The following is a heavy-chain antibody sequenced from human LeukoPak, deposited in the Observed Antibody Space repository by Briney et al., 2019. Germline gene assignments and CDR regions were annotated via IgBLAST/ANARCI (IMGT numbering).Heavy chain of an antibody. Sequence: SETLSLTCAVYGGSFSGYYWSWIRQPPGKGLEWIGEINHSGSTNYNPSLKSRVTISVDTSKNQFSLKLSSVTAADTAVYYCARFAYGSGSYPRANYWGQGTLVTVSS. J-gene: IGHJ4*02. CDR1: GGSFSGYY. CDR2: INHSGST. D-gene: IGHD3-10*01. CDR3: ARFAYGSGSYPRANY. V-gene: IGHV4-34*01.